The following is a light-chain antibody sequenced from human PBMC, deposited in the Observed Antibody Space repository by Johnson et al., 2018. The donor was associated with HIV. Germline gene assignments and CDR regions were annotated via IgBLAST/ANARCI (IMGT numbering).Light chain of an antibody. Sequence: QSVLTQPPSVSAAPGQKVTISCSGSTSKIGNNYVSWYQHLPGAAPKLLIYDSNKRPSGIPDRFSGSKSGTSATLGITGLQPEDEADYFCGTWDSSLLGYYVFGTGTKLTVL. V-gene: IGLV1-51*01. CDR2: DSN. CDR1: TSKIGNNY. CDR3: GTWDSSLLGYYV. J-gene: IGLJ1*01.